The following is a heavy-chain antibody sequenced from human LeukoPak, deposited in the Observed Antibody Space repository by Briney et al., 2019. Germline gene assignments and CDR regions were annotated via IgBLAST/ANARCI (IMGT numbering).Heavy chain of an antibody. CDR2: IYSGGST. Sequence: GGSLRLSCAASGFTVSSNYMSWVRQAPGKGLEWVSVIYSGGSTYYADSVKGRFTISRDNAKNSLYLQMNSLRAEDTAVYYCARDRDGSGWHDYWGQGTLVTVSS. V-gene: IGHV3-53*01. CDR3: ARDRDGSGWHDY. J-gene: IGHJ4*02. CDR1: GFTVSSNY. D-gene: IGHD6-19*01.